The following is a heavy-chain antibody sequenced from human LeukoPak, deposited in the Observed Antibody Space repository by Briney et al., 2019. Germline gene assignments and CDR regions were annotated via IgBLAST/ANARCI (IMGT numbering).Heavy chain of an antibody. J-gene: IGHJ4*02. CDR3: AKVMGYYDSSGYRWRYFDY. CDR2: ISDSSSI. Sequence: GGSLRLSCAASGFTFSSYSMNWVRQAPGKGLEWVSYISDSSSIYYADSVKGRFTISRDNSKNTLYLQMNSLRAEDTAVYYCAKVMGYYDSSGYRWRYFDYWGQGTLVTVSS. CDR1: GFTFSSYS. D-gene: IGHD3-22*01. V-gene: IGHV3-48*01.